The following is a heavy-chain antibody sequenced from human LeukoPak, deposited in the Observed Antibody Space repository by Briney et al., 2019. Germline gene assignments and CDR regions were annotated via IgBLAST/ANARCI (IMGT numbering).Heavy chain of an antibody. CDR2: INHSGST. J-gene: IGHJ4*02. Sequence: PSETLSLTCAVYGGSFSGYYWSWIRQPPGKGLEWIGEINHSGSTNYNPSLKSRVTISVDTSKNQFSLKLSSVTAADTAVYYCAKGGHYNFDYWGQGTLVTVSS. V-gene: IGHV4-34*01. CDR1: GGSFSGYY. D-gene: IGHD4-11*01. CDR3: AKGGHYNFDY.